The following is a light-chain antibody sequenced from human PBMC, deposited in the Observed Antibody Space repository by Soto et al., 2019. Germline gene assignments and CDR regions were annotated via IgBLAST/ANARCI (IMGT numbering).Light chain of an antibody. CDR2: DVS. V-gene: IGLV2-11*01. Sequence: QSVLTQPRSVSGSPGQSVTISCTGTSSDVGGYNYVSWYQQHPGKAPKLMIYDVSKRPSGVPDRFSGSKSGNTASLTISGLQAEDAADYSCCSYAGSYTWVFGGGTKLTVL. CDR3: CSYAGSYTWV. CDR1: SSDVGGYNY. J-gene: IGLJ3*02.